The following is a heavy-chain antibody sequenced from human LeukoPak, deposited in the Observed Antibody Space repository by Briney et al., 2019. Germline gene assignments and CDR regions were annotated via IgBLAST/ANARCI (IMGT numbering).Heavy chain of an antibody. D-gene: IGHD5-18*01. CDR3: AREGGYSYGLDY. J-gene: IGHJ4*02. V-gene: IGHV4-59*01. CDR2: IYYSGST. CDR1: GGSISSYY. Sequence: PSETLSLTCTVSGGSISSYYWSWIRQPPGKGLEWIGCIYYSGSTNYNPSLKSRVTISVDTSKNQFSLKLSSVTAADTAVYYCAREGGYSYGLDYWGQGTLVTVSS.